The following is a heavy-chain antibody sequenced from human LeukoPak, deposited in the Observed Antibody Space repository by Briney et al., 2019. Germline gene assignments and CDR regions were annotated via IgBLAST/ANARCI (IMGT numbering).Heavy chain of an antibody. D-gene: IGHD1-20*01. CDR3: AKDPYNWNDDDAFDI. J-gene: IGHJ3*02. CDR2: IRYDGSNK. V-gene: IGHV3-30*02. CDR1: GFTFSSYG. Sequence: GGSLRLSCAASGFTFSSYGMHWVRQAAGKGLEWVALIRYDGSNKYYADSVKGRFTISRDNSKNTLYLQMNSLRAEDTAVYYCAKDPYNWNDDDAFDIWGQGTMVTVSS.